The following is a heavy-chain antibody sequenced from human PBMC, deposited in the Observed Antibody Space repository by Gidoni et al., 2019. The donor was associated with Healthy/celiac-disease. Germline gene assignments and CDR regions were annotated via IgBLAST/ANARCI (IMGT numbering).Heavy chain of an antibody. CDR3: TTDIVGATWFDP. V-gene: IGHV3-15*01. CDR2: IKSKSDGGTT. J-gene: IGHJ5*02. CDR1: GFTLSNAW. Sequence: EVQLVESGGGLVKPGGSLRLSCAASGFTLSNAWMSWVRQAPGKGLEWVGRIKSKSDGGTTDYAAPVKGRFTISRDDSKNTLYLQMNSLKTEDTAVYYCTTDIVGATWFDPWGQGTLVTVSS. D-gene: IGHD1-26*01.